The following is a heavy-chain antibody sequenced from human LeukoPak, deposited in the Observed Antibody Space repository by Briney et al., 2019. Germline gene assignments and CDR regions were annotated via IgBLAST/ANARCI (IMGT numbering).Heavy chain of an antibody. CDR3: AKTEDDGSGSYFWRRRGYGMDV. CDR2: INHSGST. V-gene: IGHV4-34*09. J-gene: IGHJ6*02. CDR1: GRSFSGYY. Sequence: PSETLSLTCAVYGRSFSGYYWSWIRQTPGKGLEWIGEINHSGSTTYNPSLKSRVTISVDTSKNQFSLKLSSVTAADTAVYYCAKTEDDGSGSYFWRRRGYGMDVWGQGTTVTVSS. D-gene: IGHD3-10*01.